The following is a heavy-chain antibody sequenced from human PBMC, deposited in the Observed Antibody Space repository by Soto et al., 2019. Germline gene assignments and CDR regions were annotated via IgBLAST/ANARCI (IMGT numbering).Heavy chain of an antibody. CDR3: AHRPRGYSYHFDY. D-gene: IGHD5-18*01. Sequence: QITLNESGPTLVKPTQTLTLNCTFSGFSLTTRGVGVGWIRQPPGKALEWLALIYWDDDEGYSPSLKSRLTITKDTSKNQVVLTMINMDPVDTATYYCAHRPRGYSYHFDYWGQGTLVTVSS. V-gene: IGHV2-5*02. CDR1: GFSLTTRGVG. CDR2: IYWDDDE. J-gene: IGHJ4*02.